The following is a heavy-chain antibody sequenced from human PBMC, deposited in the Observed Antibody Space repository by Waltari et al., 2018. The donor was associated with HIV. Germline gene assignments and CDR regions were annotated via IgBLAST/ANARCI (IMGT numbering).Heavy chain of an antibody. Sequence: VRLVESGGGLVRPGGALRLSCTVSGFTVGNSSMTWVRHASGKGLEWVSTVYSDGTNVYADSVKGRFSPSRDTSKNILHLLMDSLRVDDTAVYYCAREVFYYDNSGHPGWFDPWGQGTLVAVSS. CDR1: GFTVGNSS. J-gene: IGHJ5*02. CDR2: VYSDGTN. CDR3: AREVFYYDNSGHPGWFDP. D-gene: IGHD3-22*01. V-gene: IGHV3-66*01.